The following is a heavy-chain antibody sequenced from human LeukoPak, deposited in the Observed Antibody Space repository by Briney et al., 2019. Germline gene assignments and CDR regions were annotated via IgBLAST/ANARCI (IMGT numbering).Heavy chain of an antibody. CDR1: GASITTYY. Sequence: SETLSLTCSVSGASITTYYWSWIRRPSGKGLEWIAYIHYSGSTSYNPSLKSRLTISLDTSKNQFSLKLSSVTAADTAVYHCARLDGNWNYFDYWGQGTLVTVSS. CDR3: ARLDGNWNYFDY. D-gene: IGHD1-20*01. CDR2: IHYSGST. V-gene: IGHV4-59*08. J-gene: IGHJ4*02.